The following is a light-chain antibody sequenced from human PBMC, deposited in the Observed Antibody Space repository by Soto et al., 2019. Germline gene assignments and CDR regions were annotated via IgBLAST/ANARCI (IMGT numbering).Light chain of an antibody. J-gene: IGKJ1*01. CDR1: QGISNN. CDR2: GAS. V-gene: IGKV1-27*01. CDR3: QKYDSAPLT. Sequence: DIQMTQSPSSLSASVGDRVTITCRASQGISNNLAWYQQKPGKVPRLLIYGASTLQSGVPSRFSGSGSGTDFTLAISSLQPEDVATYYCQKYDSAPLTFGKGTKVEFK.